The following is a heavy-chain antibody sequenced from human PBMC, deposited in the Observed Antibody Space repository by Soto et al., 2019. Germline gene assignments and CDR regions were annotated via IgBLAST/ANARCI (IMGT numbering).Heavy chain of an antibody. J-gene: IGHJ4*02. V-gene: IGHV4-30-4*08. CDR3: ARSQVTVAVPGL. Sequence: PSETLSLTCTVSGVSISSGGYYWGWIRQHPGKGLEWIGNIYHSGRTYYNPSLKSRVIMSVDTSKNQFSLNLTSVTAADTAMYYCARSQVTVAVPGLWGQGTLVTVSS. D-gene: IGHD2-21*02. CDR1: GVSISSGGYY. CDR2: IYHSGRT.